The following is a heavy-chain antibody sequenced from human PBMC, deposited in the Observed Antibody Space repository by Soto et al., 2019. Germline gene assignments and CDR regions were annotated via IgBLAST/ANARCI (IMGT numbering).Heavy chain of an antibody. V-gene: IGHV3-30*18. CDR1: GFTFSSYG. J-gene: IGHJ4*02. Sequence: QVQLVGSGGGVVQPGRSLRLSCAASGFTFSSYGMHWVLQAPGKGREWVAVISYDGSNKYYADSVKGRFTISRDNSKNTLYLQMNSLRAEDTAVYYCAKDRRKVVVAAPFAYWGQGTLVTVSS. CDR2: ISYDGSNK. CDR3: AKDRRKVVVAAPFAY. D-gene: IGHD2-15*01.